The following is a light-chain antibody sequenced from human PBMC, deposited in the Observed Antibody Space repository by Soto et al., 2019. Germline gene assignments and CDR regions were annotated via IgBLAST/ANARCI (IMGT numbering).Light chain of an antibody. Sequence: QSALTQPASVSGSPGQSITISCTGTSSDVGGYNFVSWYQQHPGKVPKLMIFDVNRRTSGVSNRFSGSKSGNTASLTISGLPAEDECDYSRCSYTSSRTHVFGSGTKVTVL. V-gene: IGLV2-14*03. CDR1: SSDVGGYNF. CDR2: DVN. J-gene: IGLJ1*01. CDR3: CSYTSSRTHV.